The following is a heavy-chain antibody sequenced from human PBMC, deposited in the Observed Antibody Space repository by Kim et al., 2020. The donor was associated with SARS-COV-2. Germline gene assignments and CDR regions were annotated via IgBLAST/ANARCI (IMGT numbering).Heavy chain of an antibody. CDR3: ARDFNKAVAGYPTYYFDY. J-gene: IGHJ4*02. V-gene: IGHV4-34*01. D-gene: IGHD6-19*01. Sequence: SETLSLTCAVYGGSFSGYYWSWIRQPPGKGLEWIGEINHSGSTNYNPSLKSRVTISVDTSKNQFSLKLSSVTAADTAVYYCARDFNKAVAGYPTYYFDYWGQGTLVTVSS. CDR2: INHSGST. CDR1: GGSFSGYY.